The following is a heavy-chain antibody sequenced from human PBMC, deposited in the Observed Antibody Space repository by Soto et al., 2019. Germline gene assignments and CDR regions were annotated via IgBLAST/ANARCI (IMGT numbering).Heavy chain of an antibody. J-gene: IGHJ4*02. CDR3: ARESEDLTSNFDY. CDR2: ISSTTNYI. V-gene: IGHV3-21*06. Sequence: WGSLRLSCAASGFTFTRYSINFFRHSPGKGLEWVSSISSTTNYIYYGDSMKGRFTISRDNAKNSLYLEMNSLRVEDTAVYYCARESEDLTSNFDYWGQGTLVTVSS. CDR1: GFTFTRYS.